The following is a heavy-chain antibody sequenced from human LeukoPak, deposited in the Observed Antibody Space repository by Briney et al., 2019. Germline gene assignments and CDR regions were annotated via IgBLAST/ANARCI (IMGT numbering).Heavy chain of an antibody. J-gene: IGHJ6*03. V-gene: IGHV3-30*01. CDR3: ARRKREIVGYSSGCPLYYYYMDV. CDR1: GFTFSSYA. D-gene: IGHD6-19*01. CDR2: ISYDGSNK. Sequence: GGSLRLSCAASGFTFSSYAMRWVRQAPGKGLEWVAVISYDGSNKYYADSVKGRFTISRDNSKNTLYLQMNSLRAEDTAVYYCARRKREIVGYSSGCPLYYYYMDVWGKGTTVTVSS.